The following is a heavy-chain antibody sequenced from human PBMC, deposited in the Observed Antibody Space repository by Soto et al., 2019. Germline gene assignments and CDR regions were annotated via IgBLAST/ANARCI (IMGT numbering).Heavy chain of an antibody. Sequence: QVQLQESGPGLVKPSGTLSLTCAVSGGSISSSNWWSWVRQPPGKGLEWIGEISNRGSTNYNPSLKSRVTKSVDKSKNQFSLKLSCVTAADTAVYYCARLIVVVPADPGDTFIQLWELRQYYFDYWGQGTLVTVSS. CDR2: ISNRGST. CDR3: ARLIVVVPADPGDTFIQLWELRQYYFDY. D-gene: IGHD2-2*01. CDR1: GGSISSSNW. V-gene: IGHV4-4*02. J-gene: IGHJ4*02.